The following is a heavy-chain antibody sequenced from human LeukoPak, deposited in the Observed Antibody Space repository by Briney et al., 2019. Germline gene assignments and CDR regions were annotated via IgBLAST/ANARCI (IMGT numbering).Heavy chain of an antibody. J-gene: IGHJ6*03. D-gene: IGHD3-3*01. CDR1: GYTLTVLS. Sequence: ASVKVSCKVSGYTLTVLSMHWVRQAPGKGLEWMGGFYPEDGETIYAQKFQGRVTMTEDTSTDTAYMELRSLRSDDTAVYYCARVYWSGYPYYYYYMDVWGKGTTVTVSS. CDR3: ARVYWSGYPYYYYYMDV. CDR2: FYPEDGET. V-gene: IGHV1-24*01.